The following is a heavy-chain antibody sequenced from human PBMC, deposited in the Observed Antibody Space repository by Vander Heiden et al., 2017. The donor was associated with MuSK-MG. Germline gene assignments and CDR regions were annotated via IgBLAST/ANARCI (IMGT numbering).Heavy chain of an antibody. CDR1: GFTFTSSA. D-gene: IGHD6-19*01. V-gene: IGHV1-58*01. Sequence: QMQLVQSGPEVKKPGTSVKVSCKASGFTFTSSAVQWVRQARGQRLEWIGWIVVGSGNTNYAQKVQERVTITRDMSTSTAYMEMRRMRSEDTAVYYCAAGAGAGTASFDYWGQGTLVTVYS. CDR2: IVVGSGNT. J-gene: IGHJ4*02. CDR3: AAGAGAGTASFDY.